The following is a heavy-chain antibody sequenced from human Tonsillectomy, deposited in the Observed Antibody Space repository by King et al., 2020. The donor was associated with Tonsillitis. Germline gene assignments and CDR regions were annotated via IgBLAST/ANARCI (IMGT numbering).Heavy chain of an antibody. V-gene: IGHV2-70*11. CDR3: ARGGYNYGISYSYLDL. J-gene: IGHJ2*01. Sequence: TLKESGPALVKPTQTLTLTCTFSGFSINTSGMCVSWIRQPPGKALECLARIDWDDDKYYSTSLQTRLTISKDTSKNQVVLTMTNMDPVDTATYYCARGGYNYGISYSYLDLWGRGTLVTVSS. CDR1: GFSINTSGMC. D-gene: IGHD5-18*01. CDR2: IDWDDDK.